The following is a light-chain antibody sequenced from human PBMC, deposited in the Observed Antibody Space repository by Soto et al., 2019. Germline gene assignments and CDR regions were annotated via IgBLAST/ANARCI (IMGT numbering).Light chain of an antibody. CDR3: QQYGSSPPIT. CDR1: QSVSSSY. CDR2: GAS. Sequence: EIVLTQSPGTRSLSPGEGAALSCMASQSVSSSYLAWYQQKPGQAPRLLIYGASSRATGIPDRFSGSGSGTDFTLTISRLEPEDFAVYYCQQYGSSPPITFGHGTRLEI. J-gene: IGKJ5*01. V-gene: IGKV3-20*01.